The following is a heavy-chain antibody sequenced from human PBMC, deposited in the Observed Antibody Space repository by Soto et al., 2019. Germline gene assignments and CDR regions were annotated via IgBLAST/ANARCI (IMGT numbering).Heavy chain of an antibody. J-gene: IGHJ4*02. D-gene: IGHD3-10*01. V-gene: IGHV3-48*04. Sequence: EVQLVESGGGLVQPGGSLRLSCAASGFTFSSYSMNWVRQAPGKGLEWVSFISTDSTTIYYADSVKGRFTISRDNAKNSLYLQMNSLRAEDTAVYYCAREDKHGSGSYNWGQGTLVTVSS. CDR1: GFTFSSYS. CDR2: ISTDSTTI. CDR3: AREDKHGSGSYN.